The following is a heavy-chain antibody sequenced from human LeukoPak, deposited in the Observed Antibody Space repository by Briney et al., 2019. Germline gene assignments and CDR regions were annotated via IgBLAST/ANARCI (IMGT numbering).Heavy chain of an antibody. CDR1: GFTFSDYY. CDR2: ISSSGSTI. J-gene: IGHJ4*02. Sequence: GGSLRLSCAASGFTFSDYYMSWIRQAPGKGLEWVSYISSSGSTIYYADSVKGRFTISRDNAKNSLYLQMNSLRAEDTAVYYCASRYAYCGGDCYPDRFDYWGQGTLVTVSS. CDR3: ASRYAYCGGDCYPDRFDY. V-gene: IGHV3-11*01. D-gene: IGHD2-21*02.